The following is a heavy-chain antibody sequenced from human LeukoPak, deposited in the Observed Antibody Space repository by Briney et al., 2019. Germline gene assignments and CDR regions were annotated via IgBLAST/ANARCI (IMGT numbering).Heavy chain of an antibody. V-gene: IGHV4-39*07. CDR2: IFYSGST. Sequence: KTSETPSLTCTVSSGSISTSNYYWGWVRQPPGKALEWIGNIFYSGSTYYSPSLKSRVTISLDTSRNQFSLKLSSVTAADTAVYYCARRSAGPRGDYYYYYMDVWGKGTTVTISS. J-gene: IGHJ6*03. D-gene: IGHD3-10*01. CDR1: SGSISTSNYY. CDR3: ARRSAGPRGDYYYYYMDV.